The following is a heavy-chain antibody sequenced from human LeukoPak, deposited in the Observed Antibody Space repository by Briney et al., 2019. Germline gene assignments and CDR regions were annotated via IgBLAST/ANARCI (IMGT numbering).Heavy chain of an antibody. V-gene: IGHV3-30*18. CDR2: ISYDGCNK. D-gene: IGHD4-11*01. CDR1: GFTFSSYG. CDR3: AKESTVTIYYYGMDV. J-gene: IGHJ6*02. Sequence: GRSLRLSCAASGFTFSSYGMHWVRQAPGKGLEWVAVISYDGCNKYYADSVKGRFTISRDNSKNTLYLQMNSLRAEDTAVYYCAKESTVTIYYYGMDVWGQGTTVTVSS.